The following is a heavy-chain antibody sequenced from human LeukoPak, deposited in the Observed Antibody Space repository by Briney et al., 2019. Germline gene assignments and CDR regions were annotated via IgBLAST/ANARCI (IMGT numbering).Heavy chain of an antibody. Sequence: SETLSLTCTVSGGSISSYYWSWIRQPPGKGLEWIGYIYYSGSTNYNPSLQSRVTISVDTSKNQFSLKLSSVTAADTAVYYCARRRSSYDAFDIWGQGTMVTVSS. D-gene: IGHD6-6*01. J-gene: IGHJ3*02. CDR3: ARRRSSYDAFDI. CDR1: GGSISSYY. CDR2: IYYSGST. V-gene: IGHV4-59*08.